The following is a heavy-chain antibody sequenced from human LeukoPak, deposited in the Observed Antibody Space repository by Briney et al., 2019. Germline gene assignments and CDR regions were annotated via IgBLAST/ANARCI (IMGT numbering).Heavy chain of an antibody. CDR3: TRDRYYFGSGSYPWYFDL. J-gene: IGHJ2*01. D-gene: IGHD3-10*01. V-gene: IGHV3-7*01. CDR2: IKQDGSET. Sequence: GGSLRLSCAASGFTFSIYGMGWVRQAPGKGLECVANIKQDGSETHYVDSVKGRFTISRDNGRNSMYLQMNSLRAEDTAVYYCTRDRYYFGSGSYPWYFDLWGRGTLVTVSS. CDR1: GFTFSIYG.